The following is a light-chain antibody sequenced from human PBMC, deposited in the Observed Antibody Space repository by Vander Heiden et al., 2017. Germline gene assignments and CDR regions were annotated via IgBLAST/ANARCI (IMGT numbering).Light chain of an antibody. CDR1: SSDVGSYNL. J-gene: IGLJ2*01. CDR3: CSYAGSSTVV. CDR2: EVS. Sequence: QSALTQPASASGSPGQSITISCPGTSSDVGSYNLFSWYHQHPGKAPKLMIYEVSKRPSGVSNRFSGSKSGNTASLAISGLQAEDEADYYCCSYAGSSTVVFGGGTKLTVL. V-gene: IGLV2-23*02.